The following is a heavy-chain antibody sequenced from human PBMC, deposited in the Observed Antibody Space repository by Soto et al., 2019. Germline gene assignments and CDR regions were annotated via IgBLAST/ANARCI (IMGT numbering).Heavy chain of an antibody. J-gene: IGHJ4*02. CDR2: ISYDGSNK. D-gene: IGHD2-2*01. Sequence: GGSLRLSCAASGFTFSSYAMHWVRQAPGKGLEWVAVISYDGSNKYYADSVKGRFTISRDNSKNTLYLQMNSLRAEDTAVYYCARADGDVVVPAAMPYWGQGTLVTVSS. CDR3: ARADGDVVVPAAMPY. V-gene: IGHV3-30-3*01. CDR1: GFTFSSYA.